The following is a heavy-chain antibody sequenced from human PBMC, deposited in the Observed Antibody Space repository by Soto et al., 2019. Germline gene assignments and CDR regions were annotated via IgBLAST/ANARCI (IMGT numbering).Heavy chain of an antibody. V-gene: IGHV3-66*01. CDR2: IYSGGST. J-gene: IGHJ5*02. CDR3: AKDLPGLAPGVFDP. D-gene: IGHD3-10*01. CDR1: GFTVSSNY. Sequence: GGSLRLSCAASGFTVSSNYMSWVRQAPGKGLEWVSVIYSGGSTYYADSVKGRFTISRDNSKNTLYLQMNSLRAEDTAVYYCAKDLPGLAPGVFDPWGQGTLVTVSS.